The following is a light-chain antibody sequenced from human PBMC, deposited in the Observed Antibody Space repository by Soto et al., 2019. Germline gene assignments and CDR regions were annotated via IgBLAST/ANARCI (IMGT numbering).Light chain of an antibody. CDR2: DAS. CDR3: HQRGNWPFT. J-gene: IGKJ3*01. Sequence: EIVLTQSPATLSLSPGERATLTCRASQSVSSYLAWSQQKPGQAPRLLIYDASNRATGVPARFSGSGSGTDFTLTISSLEPEDFAVYYCHQRGNWPFTFGPGTKVDVK. CDR1: QSVSSY. V-gene: IGKV3-11*01.